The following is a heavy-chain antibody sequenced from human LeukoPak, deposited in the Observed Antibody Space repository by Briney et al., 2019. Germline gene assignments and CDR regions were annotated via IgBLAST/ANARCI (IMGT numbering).Heavy chain of an antibody. CDR1: GFTLNYYW. CDR3: ARWESQYYFDY. J-gene: IGHJ4*02. CDR2: INQDGSEK. Sequence: GGSLRLSCEASGFTLNYYWMSWVRQAPGKGLEWVANINQDGSEKYFVDSVKGRFTISRDNAQNAVFLQMDSLRVDDTAVYYCARWESQYYFDYWGQGTHVTVSS. D-gene: IGHD1-26*01. V-gene: IGHV3-7*01.